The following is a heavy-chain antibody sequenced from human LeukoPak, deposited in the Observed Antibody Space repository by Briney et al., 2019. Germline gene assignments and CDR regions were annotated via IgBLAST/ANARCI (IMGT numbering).Heavy chain of an antibody. Sequence: PGRSLRLSCAASGFTFSSYAMHWVRQAPGKGLEWVAVISYDGSNKYYADSVKGRFTISRDNSKNTLYLQMNSLRAEDTAVYYCARAYSNYYYYGMDVWGQGTTVTVSS. V-gene: IGHV3-30*04. CDR2: ISYDGSNK. CDR3: ARAYSNYYYYGMDV. J-gene: IGHJ6*02. CDR1: GFTFSSYA. D-gene: IGHD4-11*01.